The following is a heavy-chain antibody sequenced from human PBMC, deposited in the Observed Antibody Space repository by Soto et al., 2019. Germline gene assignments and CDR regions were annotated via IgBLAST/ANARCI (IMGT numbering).Heavy chain of an antibody. Sequence: GESLKISCKGSGYSFTTYWIDWVRQMPGKGLEWMGIILPGNSDIIYSPSFQGQVTISADKSINTAYLQWSSLKASDSAIYYCARNFAFGGVNDYWCQGTLVTVSS. CDR1: GYSFTTYW. J-gene: IGHJ4*02. CDR3: ARNFAFGGVNDY. V-gene: IGHV5-51*01. CDR2: ILPGNSDI. D-gene: IGHD3-16*01.